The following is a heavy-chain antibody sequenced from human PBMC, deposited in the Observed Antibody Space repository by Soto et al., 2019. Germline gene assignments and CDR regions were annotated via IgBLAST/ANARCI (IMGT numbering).Heavy chain of an antibody. Sequence: SVKVSCKASGGSLSTNPIGWVLQAPGQGLEWMGGTGSGTGPGNHAQKFQGRLTVTADKSTSTVYMELTNLSSEDTAVYYCARRDSGGFYRFFDSWGQGTLVTVSS. J-gene: IGHJ4*02. CDR2: TGSGTGPG. CDR3: ARRDSGGFYRFFDS. V-gene: IGHV1-69*06. CDR1: GGSLSTNP. D-gene: IGHD2-15*01.